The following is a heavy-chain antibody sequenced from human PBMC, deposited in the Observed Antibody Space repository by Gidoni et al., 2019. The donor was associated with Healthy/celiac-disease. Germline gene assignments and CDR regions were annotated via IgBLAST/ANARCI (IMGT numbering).Heavy chain of an antibody. CDR2: MYYSGSH. Sequence: QLQLQESGPGLVKPSETLSLMCSVSGGPMTTSGQYWGWIRQPPGKGLEWIGSMYYSGSHYYSPSLESRVTISVDMSKSHFSLKLTSVTAADTAVYYCVRVSRDFGVLTIDWGQGTLVTVSS. D-gene: IGHD3-3*01. CDR1: GGPMTTSGQY. J-gene: IGHJ4*02. CDR3: VRVSRDFGVLTID. V-gene: IGHV4-39*07.